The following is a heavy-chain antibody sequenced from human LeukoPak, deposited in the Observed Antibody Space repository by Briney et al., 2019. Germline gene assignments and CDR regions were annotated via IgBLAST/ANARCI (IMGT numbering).Heavy chain of an antibody. CDR3: ATSYYYYMDV. V-gene: IGHV3-66*02. CDR2: IYSGGST. CDR1: VFTVSSNY. J-gene: IGHJ6*03. Sequence: GGSLRLSCAASVFTVSSNYMSWVRQAPGKGLEWVSVIYSGGSTYYADSVKGRFTISRDNSKNTLYLQMNSLRAEDTAVYYCATSYYYYMDVWGKGTTVTVSS.